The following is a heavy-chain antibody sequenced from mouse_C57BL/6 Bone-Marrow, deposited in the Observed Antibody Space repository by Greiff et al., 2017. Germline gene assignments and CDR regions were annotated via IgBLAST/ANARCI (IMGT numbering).Heavy chain of an antibody. CDR2: ISSGGSYT. J-gene: IGHJ2*01. CDR3: AGQGGYYGYDGGYYFDY. V-gene: IGHV5-6*01. Sequence: EVKLVESGGDLVKPGGSLKLSCAASGFTFSSYGMSWVRQTPDKRLEWVATISSGGSYTYYPDSVKGRFTISRDNAKNTRYLQMSSLKSEDTAMYYCAGQGGYYGYDGGYYFDYWGQGTTLTVSS. CDR1: GFTFSSYG. D-gene: IGHD2-2*01.